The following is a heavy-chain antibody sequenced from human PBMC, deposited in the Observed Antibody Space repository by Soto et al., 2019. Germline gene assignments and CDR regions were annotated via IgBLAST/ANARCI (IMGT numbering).Heavy chain of an antibody. CDR2: INHSGST. J-gene: IGHJ4*02. D-gene: IGHD2-8*02. CDR3: ARDKITGPFDY. V-gene: IGHV4-34*01. Sequence: SETLSLTSAVYDGSFRGYYWTWIRQPPGTGLEWIGEINHSGSTNYNPSLKSRVTISVDTSKNQFSLKLTSVTAADTAVYYCARDKITGPFDYWGQGTLVTVSS. CDR1: DGSFRGYY.